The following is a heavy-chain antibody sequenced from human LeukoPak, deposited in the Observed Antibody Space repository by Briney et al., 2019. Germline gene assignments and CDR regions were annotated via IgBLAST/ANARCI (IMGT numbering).Heavy chain of an antibody. CDR1: GGSISSYY. CDR3: AGDSYRTDS. V-gene: IGHV4-59*01. CDR2: IYYSGNS. J-gene: IGHJ5*01. Sequence: SETLSLTCTVSGGSISSYYWSWIRQPPGKGLQWIGYIYYSGNSNYNPSLKSRVTISIDTPKNQFSLKLTSVTAADTAVYYCAGDSYRTDSWGQGTLVTVSS. D-gene: IGHD5-18*01.